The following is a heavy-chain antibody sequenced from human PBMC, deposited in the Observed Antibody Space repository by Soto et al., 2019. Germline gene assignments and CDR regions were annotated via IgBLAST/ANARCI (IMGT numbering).Heavy chain of an antibody. CDR2: IYYSGST. V-gene: IGHV4-61*01. D-gene: IGHD6-13*01. CDR3: ARYNAASGTYYFDY. J-gene: IGHJ4*02. CDR1: GDSVSSGSYY. Sequence: KPSETLSLTCTVSGDSVSSGSYYWSWIRQPPGKGLEWIGNIYYSGSTNYNPSLKSRVTISLDTSKNQFSLKLTSVTAADTAVYFCARYNAASGTYYFDYWGRGALVTVSS.